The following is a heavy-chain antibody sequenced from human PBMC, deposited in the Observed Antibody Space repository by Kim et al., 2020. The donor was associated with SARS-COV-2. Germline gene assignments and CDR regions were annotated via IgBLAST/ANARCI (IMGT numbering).Heavy chain of an antibody. CDR2: INPNSGGT. CDR3: ARAERKLERGGEDYYYGMDV. Sequence: ASVKVSCKASGYTFTGYYMHWVRQAPGQGLAWLGWINPNSGGTNYAQKFQGWVTMTRDTSISTAYMELSSVRSDDTAVYYCARAERKLERGGEDYYYGMDVWGKGTTVNVS. V-gene: IGHV1-2*04. J-gene: IGHJ6*01. CDR1: GYTFTGYY. D-gene: IGHD1-1*01.